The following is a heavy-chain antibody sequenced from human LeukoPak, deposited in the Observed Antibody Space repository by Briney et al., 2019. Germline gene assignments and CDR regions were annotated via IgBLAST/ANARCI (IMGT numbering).Heavy chain of an antibody. CDR2: IVGSGSNT. Sequence: PGGSLRLSCAASGFTFSNYAMSWVRQAPGKGLEWVSAIVGSGSNTYYADSVKGRFTISRDNPKNTLYLHMNSLRAEDTAVYYCAKWGDYDILTGYYDSDYWGQGTLVTVSS. J-gene: IGHJ4*02. D-gene: IGHD3-9*01. V-gene: IGHV3-23*01. CDR3: AKWGDYDILTGYYDSDY. CDR1: GFTFSNYA.